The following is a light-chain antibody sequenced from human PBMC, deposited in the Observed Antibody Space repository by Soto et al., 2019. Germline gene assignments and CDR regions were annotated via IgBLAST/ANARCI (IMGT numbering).Light chain of an antibody. CDR1: QDIASY. V-gene: IGKV1-12*01. Sequence: DIQMTQSPSSLSASVGDRVTITCRASQDIASYLAWYQQKPGRAPKLLIFAASSLHSGVPSRFSGSGSGTDFTLTISSLQPEDSATYYCQQGNSFPYTFGQGTKVDIK. J-gene: IGKJ2*01. CDR2: AAS. CDR3: QQGNSFPYT.